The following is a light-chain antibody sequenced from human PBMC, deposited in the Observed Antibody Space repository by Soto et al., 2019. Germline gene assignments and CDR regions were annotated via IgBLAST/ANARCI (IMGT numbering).Light chain of an antibody. CDR2: DAS. Sequence: EIVLTQSPGTVSLSPGESATLSCRASQSVSSSQLAWYQHKRGQAPRLLIYDASSRASGIPDRFRGSGSGTDFTLTISSLEPEDFGVYFCQQYGSSPSWTFGQGTKVEIK. V-gene: IGKV3-20*01. CDR3: QQYGSSPSWT. J-gene: IGKJ1*01. CDR1: QSVSSSQ.